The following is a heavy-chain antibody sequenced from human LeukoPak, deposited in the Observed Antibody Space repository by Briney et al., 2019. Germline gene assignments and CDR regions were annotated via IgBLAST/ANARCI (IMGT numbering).Heavy chain of an antibody. CDR2: IRSKAYGGTT. CDR1: GFTFGDYA. Sequence: GGSLRLSCTASGFTFGDYAMSWVRQAPGKGLEWVGFIRSKAYGGTTEYAASVKGRFTISRDDSKSIAYLQMNSLKTEDTAVYYCTRMVRGVPARDNWFDPWGQGTLVTVSS. J-gene: IGHJ5*02. V-gene: IGHV3-49*04. D-gene: IGHD3-10*01. CDR3: TRMVRGVPARDNWFDP.